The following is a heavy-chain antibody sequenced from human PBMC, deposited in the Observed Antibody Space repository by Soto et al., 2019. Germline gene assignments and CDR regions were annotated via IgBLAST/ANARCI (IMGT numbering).Heavy chain of an antibody. J-gene: IGHJ4*02. CDR1: GGTFSSYA. CDR3: ASALRGITGTTPGP. Sequence: SVKVSCKASGGTFSSYAISWVRQAPGQGLEWMGGIIPIFGTANYAQKFQGRVTITADESTSTAYMELSSLRSEDTAVYYCASALRGITGTTPGPWGQGTLVTVSS. CDR2: IIPIFGTA. D-gene: IGHD1-7*01. V-gene: IGHV1-69*13.